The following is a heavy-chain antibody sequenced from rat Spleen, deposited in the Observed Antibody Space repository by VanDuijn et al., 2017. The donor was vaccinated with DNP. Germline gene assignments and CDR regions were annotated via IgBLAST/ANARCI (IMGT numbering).Heavy chain of an antibody. CDR2: ISYDGSGT. J-gene: IGHJ4*01. D-gene: IGHD1-4*01. CDR1: GFTFSKEA. V-gene: IGHV5-7*01. Sequence: EVRLVESGGGLVQPGRSLKLSCAVSGFTFSKEAMAWVRQAPKKGLEWVATISYDGSGTYYRDSVKGRFTISRDNAKSTLYLQMDSLRSEDTATYYCARLPGYNYYYAMDAWGQGTSVTVSS. CDR3: ARLPGYNYYYAMDA.